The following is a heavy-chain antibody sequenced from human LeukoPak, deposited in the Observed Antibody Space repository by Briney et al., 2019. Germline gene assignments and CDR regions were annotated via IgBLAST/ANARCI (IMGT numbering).Heavy chain of an antibody. CDR3: ARVRATFSPHFDN. D-gene: IGHD5-12*01. CDR1: GFTFSSYW. J-gene: IGHJ4*02. CDR2: INSDGSIT. Sequence: GGSLRLSCAASGFTFSSYWMHWVRQAPGKGLMWVSRINSDGSITNYADSVKGRFTISRDNAKNTLYLQMNSLRAEDTAVYYCARVRATFSPHFDNWGQGALLADSS. V-gene: IGHV3-74*01.